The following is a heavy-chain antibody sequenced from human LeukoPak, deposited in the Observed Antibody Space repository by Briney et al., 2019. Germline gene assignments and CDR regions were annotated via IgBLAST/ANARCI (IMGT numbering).Heavy chain of an antibody. D-gene: IGHD3-22*01. J-gene: IGHJ4*02. CDR1: GFTFSSYA. CDR3: AKDYDSSGYYLDY. V-gene: IGHV3-23*01. Sequence: GGSLRLSCAASGFTFSSYAMSGVRQAPGKGLEWVSAISGSGGSTYYADSVKGRFTISRDNSKNTLYLQMNSLRAEDTAVYYCAKDYDSSGYYLDYWGQGTLVTVSS. CDR2: ISGSGGST.